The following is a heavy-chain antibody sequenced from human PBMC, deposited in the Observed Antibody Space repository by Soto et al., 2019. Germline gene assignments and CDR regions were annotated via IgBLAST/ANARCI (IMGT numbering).Heavy chain of an antibody. CDR3: ARSLVYSYGLLWFDP. D-gene: IGHD5-18*01. J-gene: IGHJ5*02. V-gene: IGHV4-59*01. CDR1: GGSISSYY. Sequence: SETLSLTCTVSGGSISSYYWSWIRQPPGKGLEWIGYIYYSGSTNYNPSLKSRVTISVDTSKNQFSLKLSSVTAADTAVYYCARSLVYSYGLLWFDPWGQGTLVTVSS. CDR2: IYYSGST.